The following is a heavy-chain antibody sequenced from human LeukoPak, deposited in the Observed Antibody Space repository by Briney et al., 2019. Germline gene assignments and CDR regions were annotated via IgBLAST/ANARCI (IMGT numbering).Heavy chain of an antibody. CDR2: IYYSGST. CDR3: ARGLYGAAAGTH. CDR1: GDSIGRYY. V-gene: IGHV4-59*01. J-gene: IGHJ1*01. Sequence: SETLSLTCTVSGDSIGRYYWSWIRQPPGKGLEWIGYIYYSGSTTSNPSLKSRVTISVDTSKNQFSLKLRSVTAADTAVYYCARGLYGAAAGTHWGQGTQVTVSS. D-gene: IGHD6-13*01.